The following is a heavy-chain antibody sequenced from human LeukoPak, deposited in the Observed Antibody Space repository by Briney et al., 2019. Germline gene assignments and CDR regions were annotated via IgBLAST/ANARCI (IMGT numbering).Heavy chain of an antibody. D-gene: IGHD4-11*01. CDR3: ATASTVTTPYYYYMDV. J-gene: IGHJ6*03. CDR1: GYTFTSYD. Sequence: ASVKVSCKASGYTFTSYDINWVRQAPGKGLEWMGGFDPEDGETIYAQKFQGRVTMTEDTSTDTAYMELSSLRSEDTAVYYCATASTVTTPYYYYMDVWGKGTTVTVSS. CDR2: FDPEDGET. V-gene: IGHV1-24*01.